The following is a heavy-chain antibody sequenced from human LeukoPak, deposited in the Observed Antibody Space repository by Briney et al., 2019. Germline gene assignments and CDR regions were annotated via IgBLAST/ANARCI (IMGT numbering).Heavy chain of an antibody. CDR1: GGSISSYY. CDR3: ARDHYGSGRPRGYYYYYMDV. CDR2: IYYSGST. D-gene: IGHD3-10*01. Sequence: SETLSLTCTVSGGSISSYYRSWIRQPPGKGLEWIGYIYYSGSTNYNPSLKSRVTISVDTSKNQFSLKLSSVTAADTAVYYCARDHYGSGRPRGYYYYYMDVWGKGTTVTVSS. J-gene: IGHJ6*03. V-gene: IGHV4-59*01.